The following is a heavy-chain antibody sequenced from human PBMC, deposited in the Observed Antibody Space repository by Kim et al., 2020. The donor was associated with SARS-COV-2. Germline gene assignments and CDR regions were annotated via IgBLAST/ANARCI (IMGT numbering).Heavy chain of an antibody. CDR3: ARTNMRYSSSYYYGMDV. V-gene: IGHV1-2*02. CDR1: GYTFTGYY. D-gene: IGHD6-6*01. J-gene: IGHJ6*02. Sequence: ASVKVSCKASGYTFTGYYMHWVRQAPGQGLEWMGWINPNSGGTNYAQKFQGRVTMTRDTPISTAYMELSRLRSDDTAVYYCARTNMRYSSSYYYGMDVWGQGTTVTVSS. CDR2: INPNSGGT.